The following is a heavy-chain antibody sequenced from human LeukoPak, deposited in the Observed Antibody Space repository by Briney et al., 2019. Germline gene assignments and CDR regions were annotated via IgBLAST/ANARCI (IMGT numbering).Heavy chain of an antibody. CDR1: GYTFTDYD. V-gene: IGHV1-8*01. D-gene: IGHD2-2*01. CDR2: IHPSSGYR. Sequence: ASVRVSCKTSGYTFTDYDINWVRQAPGQGLEWMGYIHPSSGYRESAQKFQGRVTMTRNVSTGTAYMELSSLTSEDTAVYYCARATSGVRYNWFDPWGQGTLITVSS. J-gene: IGHJ5*02. CDR3: ARATSGVRYNWFDP.